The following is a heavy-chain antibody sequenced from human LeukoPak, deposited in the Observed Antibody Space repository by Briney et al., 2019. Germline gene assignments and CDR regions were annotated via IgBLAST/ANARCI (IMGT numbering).Heavy chain of an antibody. CDR3: ARDRATVVTYYFDY. J-gene: IGHJ4*02. CDR2: IWYDGSNK. Sequence: GGSLRLSCAASGFTFSSYGMHWVRQAPGKGLEWVAVIWYDGSNKYYADSVKGRFTISRGNSKNTLYLQMNSLRAEDTAVYYCARDRATVVTYYFDYWGQGTLVTVSS. CDR1: GFTFSSYG. V-gene: IGHV3-33*01. D-gene: IGHD4-23*01.